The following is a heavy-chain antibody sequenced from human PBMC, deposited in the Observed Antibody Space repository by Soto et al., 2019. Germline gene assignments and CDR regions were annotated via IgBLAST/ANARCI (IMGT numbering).Heavy chain of an antibody. CDR2: INPSGGST. Sequence: ASVKVSCKASGNTFTSYYMHWVRQAPGQGLEWMGIINPSGGSTSYAQKFQGRVTITADESTSTAYMELSSLRSEDTAVYYCARGYIDRAGYCSSTSCYEYYYYGMDVWGQGTTVTVSS. CDR3: ARGYIDRAGYCSSTSCYEYYYYGMDV. V-gene: IGHV1-46*01. CDR1: GNTFTSYY. J-gene: IGHJ6*02. D-gene: IGHD2-2*01.